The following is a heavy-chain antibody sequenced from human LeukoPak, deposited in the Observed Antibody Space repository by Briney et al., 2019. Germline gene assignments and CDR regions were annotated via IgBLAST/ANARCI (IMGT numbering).Heavy chain of an antibody. D-gene: IGHD3-10*01. CDR2: VNLKTGGA. CDR1: GYTFTGYY. V-gene: IGHV1-2*02. Sequence: ASVKVSCKACGYTFTGYYMHWVRQAPGQGLEWMGWVNLKTGGANYAQKLQGRVTMTRDTSINTAYMELGKLRYDDTAVYYCARNLLQGVIDYWGQGVLVTVS. CDR3: ARNLLQGVIDY. J-gene: IGHJ4*02.